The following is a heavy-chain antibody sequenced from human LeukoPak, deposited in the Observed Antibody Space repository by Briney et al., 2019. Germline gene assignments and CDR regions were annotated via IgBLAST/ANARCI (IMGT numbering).Heavy chain of an antibody. V-gene: IGHV3-30*18. CDR1: GFTFSSYG. Sequence: PGGSLRLSCVASGFTFSSYGMHWVRQAPGKGLEWVAVISYDENHKYYADSVTGRFSISRDNSKNTLHLQMNSLRPEDTAVYYCAKDFGSDIVMVVADFFFDSWGQGTLVTVSS. J-gene: IGHJ4*02. CDR2: ISYDENHK. D-gene: IGHD2-15*01. CDR3: AKDFGSDIVMVVADFFFDS.